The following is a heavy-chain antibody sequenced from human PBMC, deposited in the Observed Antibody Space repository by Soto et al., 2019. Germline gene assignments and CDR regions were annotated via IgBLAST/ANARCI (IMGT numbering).Heavy chain of an antibody. D-gene: IGHD5-12*01. V-gene: IGHV4-34*01. CDR1: GGSFSGYY. CDR2: INHSGST. Sequence: LPETLSLTCAVYGGSFSGYYWSWIRQPPGKGLEWIGEINHSGSTNYNPSLKSRVTISVDTSKNQFSLKLSSVTAADTAVYYCAGDRGYDFFGFDYWGQGTLVTVSS. J-gene: IGHJ4*02. CDR3: AGDRGYDFFGFDY.